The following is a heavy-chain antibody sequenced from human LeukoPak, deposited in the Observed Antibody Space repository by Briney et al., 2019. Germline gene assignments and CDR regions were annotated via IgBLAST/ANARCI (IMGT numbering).Heavy chain of an antibody. CDR1: GGTFSSYA. Sequence: SVKVSCKASGGTFSSYAISWVRQAPGQGLEWMGGIIPIFGTANYAQKFQGRVTITADKSTSTAYMELSSLRSEDTAVYYCARVSSSLYYFDYWGQGTLVTVSS. V-gene: IGHV1-69*06. CDR2: IIPIFGTA. CDR3: ARVSSSLYYFDY. D-gene: IGHD6-6*01. J-gene: IGHJ4*02.